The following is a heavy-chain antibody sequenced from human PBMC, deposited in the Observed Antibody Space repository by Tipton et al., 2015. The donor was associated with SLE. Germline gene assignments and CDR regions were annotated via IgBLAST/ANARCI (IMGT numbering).Heavy chain of an antibody. J-gene: IGHJ3*02. D-gene: IGHD2-2*01. CDR1: GGSISSSSYY. V-gene: IGHV4-39*07. Sequence: TLSLTCTVSGGSISSSSYYWGWIRQPRGKGLEWIGSIYYSGSTYYNPSLKSRVTIAVDTSKNQFSLRLSSVTAADTAVYYCARGGGYCSSTSCLGAAFDIWGQGTRVTVSS. CDR3: ARGGGYCSSTSCLGAAFDI. CDR2: IYYSGST.